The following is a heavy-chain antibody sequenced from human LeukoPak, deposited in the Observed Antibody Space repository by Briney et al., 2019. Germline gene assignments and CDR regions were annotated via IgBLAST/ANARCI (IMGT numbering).Heavy chain of an antibody. Sequence: GGSLRLSCAASGFTFSSYWISWVRQAPGKGLEWVANIKQDGSEKYYVDSVKGRFTISRDNAKNSLYLQMNSLRAEDTAVNYCARETADFWSGYYLDYWGQGTLVTVSS. D-gene: IGHD3-3*01. CDR2: IKQDGSEK. CDR3: ARETADFWSGYYLDY. V-gene: IGHV3-7*01. CDR1: GFTFSSYW. J-gene: IGHJ4*02.